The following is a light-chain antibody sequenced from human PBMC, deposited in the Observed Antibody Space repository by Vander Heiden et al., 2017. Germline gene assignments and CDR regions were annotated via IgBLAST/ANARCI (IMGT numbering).Light chain of an antibody. CDR3: QRTYSPLIT. V-gene: IGKV1-39*01. CDR1: RNIVNY. J-gene: IGKJ5*01. CDR2: AAC. Sequence: DIPMTQSPLSLSASLGDRVTFTCRASRNIVNYLKWFQQKPGNAPKLLIYAACHLQSGVSSRFSGSGSATDFTLTISRLHPEDFATYYCQRTYSPLITFGQGTRLDIK.